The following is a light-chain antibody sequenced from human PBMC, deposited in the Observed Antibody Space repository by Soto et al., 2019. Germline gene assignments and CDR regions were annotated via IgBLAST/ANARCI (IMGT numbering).Light chain of an antibody. CDR2: GNS. V-gene: IGLV1-40*01. Sequence: QAVVTQPPSVSGAPGQRVTISCTGSSSNLGASYDVQWYQHLPGTAPKLLIFGNSNRPSGVPDRFSGSKSGTSASLAITGLQAEDEADYYCQSYDSSLNGFYVFGTGTKVTVL. CDR1: SSNLGASYD. CDR3: QSYDSSLNGFYV. J-gene: IGLJ1*01.